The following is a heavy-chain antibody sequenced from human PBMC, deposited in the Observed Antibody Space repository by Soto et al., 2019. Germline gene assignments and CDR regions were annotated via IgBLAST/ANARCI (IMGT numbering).Heavy chain of an antibody. D-gene: IGHD6-6*01. Sequence: SETLSLTCAVYGGSFSGYYWSWMRQPPGKGLEWIGEINHSGSTNYNPSLKIRVTISVDTSKNQFSLKLSSVTAADTAVYYCARGPIAARDYYYGMDVWGQGTTVTVSS. V-gene: IGHV4-34*01. CDR1: GGSFSGYY. CDR2: INHSGST. CDR3: ARGPIAARDYYYGMDV. J-gene: IGHJ6*02.